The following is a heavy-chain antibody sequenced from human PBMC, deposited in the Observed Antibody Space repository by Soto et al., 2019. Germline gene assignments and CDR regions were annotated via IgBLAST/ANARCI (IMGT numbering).Heavy chain of an antibody. V-gene: IGHV3-23*01. CDR1: GFTFKNHA. CDR2: INAGGSGT. D-gene: IGHD3-10*01. J-gene: IGHJ4*02. Sequence: VQVLESGGALVQPGGSLRLSCAASGFTFKNHAMTWVRQAPGQGLEYVSAINAGGSGTFYAASVRGRFAISRDNAKKILYLQMRRLIAEDTALDYCAKGFADRGIDSWGKGTLVTVSS. CDR3: AKGFADRGIDS.